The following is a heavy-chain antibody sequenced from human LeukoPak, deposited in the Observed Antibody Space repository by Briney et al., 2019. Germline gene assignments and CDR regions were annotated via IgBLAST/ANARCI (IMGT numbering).Heavy chain of an antibody. CDR3: ARTRPQYGSGGSCYHSYNWFDP. D-gene: IGHD2-15*01. Sequence: ASGKASCKASGYTVTSYYMHWVRQAPGPRVEWMGIINHSGGSTSYAQKFQCRVTMPRDKPTSTTYTQRTSAQSAGMAVYYCARTRPQYGSGGSCYHSYNWFDPWGQGTLVTVS. CDR1: GYTVTSYY. CDR2: INHSGGST. J-gene: IGHJ5*02. V-gene: IGHV1-46*01.